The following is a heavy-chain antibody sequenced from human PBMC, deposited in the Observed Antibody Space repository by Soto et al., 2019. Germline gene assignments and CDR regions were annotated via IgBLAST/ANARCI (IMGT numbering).Heavy chain of an antibody. CDR1: GFTFTTSA. V-gene: IGHV1-58*01. CDR3: ASGVAGLDY. J-gene: IGHJ4*02. Sequence: RASVKVSCKSSGFTFTTSAVQWVRQARGQRLEWIGWIVVGRDNTNYAQKFQGRATITRDMSTSTVYMELSSLRSDDTAVYYCASGVAGLDYWGPGTLVTVSS. CDR2: IVVGRDNT. D-gene: IGHD6-19*01.